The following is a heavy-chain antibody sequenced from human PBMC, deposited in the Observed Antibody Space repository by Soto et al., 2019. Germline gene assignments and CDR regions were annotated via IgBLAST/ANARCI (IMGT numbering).Heavy chain of an antibody. J-gene: IGHJ4*02. D-gene: IGHD6-6*01. CDR3: AKGLEVSSSSSDY. CDR1: GFTFDDYA. Sequence: GGSLRLSCAASGFTFDDYAMHWVRQAPGKGLEWVSGISWNSGSIGYADSVKGRFTISRDNAKNSLYLQMNSLRAEDTALYYCAKGLEVSSSSSDYCGQGTLVTVSS. CDR2: ISWNSGSI. V-gene: IGHV3-9*01.